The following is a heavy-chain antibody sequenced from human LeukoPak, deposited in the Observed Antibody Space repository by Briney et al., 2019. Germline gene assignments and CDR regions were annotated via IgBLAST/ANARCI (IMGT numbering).Heavy chain of an antibody. V-gene: IGHV1-18*01. CDR2: ISPYNGDT. CDR1: DYDFTSVG. D-gene: IGHD6-19*01. Sequence: ASVKVSCKASDYDFTSVGITWVRQAPGQGLEWMGWISPYNGDTRYVQKLQGRVTMTTDTSTSTAYTELRSLRFDDTAVYYCARAGSGSGWYFDYWGQGTLVTVSS. J-gene: IGHJ4*02. CDR3: ARAGSGSGWYFDY.